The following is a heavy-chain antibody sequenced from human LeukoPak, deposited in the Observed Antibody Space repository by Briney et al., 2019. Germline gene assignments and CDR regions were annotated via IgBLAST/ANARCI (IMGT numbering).Heavy chain of an antibody. Sequence: ASVKVSCKASGYTFTSYGISWARQAPGQGLEWMGWISAYNGNTNYAQKLQGRVTMTTDTSTSTAYMELRSLRSDDTAVYYCARAGDYGGNSGPTPFDYWGQGTLVTVSS. D-gene: IGHD4-23*01. CDR2: ISAYNGNT. CDR3: ARAGDYGGNSGPTPFDY. V-gene: IGHV1-18*01. CDR1: GYTFTSYG. J-gene: IGHJ4*02.